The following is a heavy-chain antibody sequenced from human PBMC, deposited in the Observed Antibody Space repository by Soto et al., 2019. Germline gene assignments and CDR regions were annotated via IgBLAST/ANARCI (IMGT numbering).Heavy chain of an antibody. CDR3: ARVVTVVDVLFRFDP. J-gene: IGHJ5*02. V-gene: IGHV1-18*01. CDR2: ISAYNGNT. CDR1: GYTFTSYG. Sequence: QVQLVQSGAEVKKPGASVKVSCKASGYTFTSYGISWVRQAPGQGLEWMGWISAYNGNTNYAQKLQGRVTMTTDTSXNTAYMELRGLRSDDTAVYYCARVVTVVDVLFRFDPWGQGTLVTVSS. D-gene: IGHD2-21*01.